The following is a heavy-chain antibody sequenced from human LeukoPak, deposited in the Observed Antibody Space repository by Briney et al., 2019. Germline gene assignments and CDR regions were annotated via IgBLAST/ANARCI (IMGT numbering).Heavy chain of an antibody. J-gene: IGHJ5*02. CDR2: IYYSGST. V-gene: IGHV4-59*01. CDR3: GRMYYEFWSGYYPWFDP. D-gene: IGHD3-3*01. Sequence: SETLSLTCTVSGGSISSYYWSWIRQPPGKGLEWIGHIYYSGSTNYNPSLKSRVTISVDTSKNQFSLRLSSVTAADTAVYYCGRMYYEFWSGYYPWFDPWGQGTLVTVSS. CDR1: GGSISSYY.